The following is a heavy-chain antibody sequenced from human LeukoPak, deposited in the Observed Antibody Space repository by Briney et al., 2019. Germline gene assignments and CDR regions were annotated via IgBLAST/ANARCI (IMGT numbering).Heavy chain of an antibody. D-gene: IGHD3-9*01. V-gene: IGHV3-66*01. CDR2: IDSGGST. CDR3: ASGGRHYDILTGYQTFDY. Sequence: GGSLRLSCAASGFTVSSNYMSWVRRAPGKGLEWDSVIDSGGSTYYADSVKGRFTISRDNSKNTLYLQMNSLRAEDTAVYYCASGGRHYDILTGYQTFDYWGQGTLVTVSS. CDR1: GFTVSSNY. J-gene: IGHJ4*02.